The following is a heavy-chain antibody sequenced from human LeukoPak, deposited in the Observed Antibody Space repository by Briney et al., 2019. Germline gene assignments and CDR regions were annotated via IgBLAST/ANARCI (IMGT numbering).Heavy chain of an antibody. CDR1: GFTFRSYA. CDR3: AKRASSWYSYDY. J-gene: IGHJ4*02. CDR2: ISYDGSNK. Sequence: PGGSLRLSCAASGFTFRSYAMHWVRQAPGKGLEWVAVISYDGSNKYYADSVKGRFTISRDNSKNTLYLQMNSLRAEDTAVYYCAKRASSWYSYDYWGQGTLVTVSS. V-gene: IGHV3-30*18. D-gene: IGHD6-13*01.